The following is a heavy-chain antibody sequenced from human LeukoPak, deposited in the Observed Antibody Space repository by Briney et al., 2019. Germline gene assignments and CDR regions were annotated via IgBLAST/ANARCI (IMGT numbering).Heavy chain of an antibody. J-gene: IGHJ6*03. CDR2: IRVDNGDT. CDR1: GYRFTDYV. V-gene: IGHV1-18*01. Sequence: GASVKVSCKRSGYRFTDYVISWLHPAPGQGLEWMGWIRVDNGDTDNAQKFQGRVTITTDTSSTTIYMELRSLRSDDTAVYYCAWVNLAYNYMDVWGKGTTVTVSS. D-gene: IGHD5-24*01. CDR3: AWVNLAYNYMDV.